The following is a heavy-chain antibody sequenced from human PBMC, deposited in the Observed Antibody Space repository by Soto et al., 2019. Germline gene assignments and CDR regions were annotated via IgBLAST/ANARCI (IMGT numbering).Heavy chain of an antibody. CDR2: IYYSGST. CDR3: ARTDIVVVPAATPHFDY. Sequence: SETLSLTCTVSGGSISSGDYYWSWIRQHPGKGLEWIGYIYYSGSTYYNPSLKSRVTISVDTSKNQFSLKLSSVTAADTAVYYCARTDIVVVPAATPHFDYWGQGTLVTVSS. J-gene: IGHJ4*02. CDR1: GGSISSGDYY. D-gene: IGHD2-2*01. V-gene: IGHV4-31*03.